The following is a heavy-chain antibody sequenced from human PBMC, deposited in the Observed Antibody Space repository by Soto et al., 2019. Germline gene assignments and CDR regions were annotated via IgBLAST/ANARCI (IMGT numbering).Heavy chain of an antibody. V-gene: IGHV1-69*13. J-gene: IGHJ3*02. D-gene: IGHD3-22*01. CDR1: GGTFSSYA. Sequence: SVKVSCKASGGTFSSYAISWVRQAPGQGLEWMGGIIPIFGTANYAQKFQGRVTITADESTSTAYMELSSLRSEDTAVYYCARGLRITMIVVAAATAFDIWGQGTMVTVSS. CDR2: IIPIFGTA. CDR3: ARGLRITMIVVAAATAFDI.